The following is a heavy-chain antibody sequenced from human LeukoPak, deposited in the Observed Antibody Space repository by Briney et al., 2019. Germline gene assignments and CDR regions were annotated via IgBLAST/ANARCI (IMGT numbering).Heavy chain of an antibody. CDR1: GFTFTNAW. V-gene: IGHV3-15*01. CDR3: TTDRVYCTSTSCHGHFFDY. D-gene: IGHD2-2*01. CDR2: IKSKTDGGTT. J-gene: IGHJ4*02. Sequence: GGSLRLFCAASGFTFTNAWMSWVRQAPGEGLEWVGRIKSKTDGGTTDYAAPVKGRFTISRDDSKNTLYLQMNSLKTDDTAVYYCTTDRVYCTSTSCHGHFFDYWGQGTLVTVSS.